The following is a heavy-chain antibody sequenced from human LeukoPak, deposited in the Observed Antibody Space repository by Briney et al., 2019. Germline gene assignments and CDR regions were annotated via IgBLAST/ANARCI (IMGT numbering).Heavy chain of an antibody. CDR3: ARGMDREYYYYMDV. J-gene: IGHJ6*03. V-gene: IGHV4-4*02. CDR1: GGSISSSNW. CDR2: VYHSGST. Sequence: SETLSLTCTVSGGSISSSNWWSWVRQPPGKGLEWIGEVYHSGSTNNNPSLKSRVTISIDKSKHQFSPKLTSVTAADTAVYYCARGMDREYYYYMDVWGKGTTVTVSS. D-gene: IGHD3-10*01.